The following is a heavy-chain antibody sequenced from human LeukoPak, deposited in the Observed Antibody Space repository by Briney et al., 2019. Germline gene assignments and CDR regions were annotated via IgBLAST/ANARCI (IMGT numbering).Heavy chain of an antibody. V-gene: IGHV3-7*03. J-gene: IGHJ4*02. CDR2: INEHGSEK. Sequence: GGSLRLSGAASGLTFSTYWMSWVRQAPGKGLECVGIINEHGSEKYYVDSVKGRFTISRDNAKNSLYLQINSLRAEDTAVSYCARGALRSVDYWGQGTLLTVSS. D-gene: IGHD3-10*02. CDR3: ARGALRSVDY. CDR1: GLTFSTYW.